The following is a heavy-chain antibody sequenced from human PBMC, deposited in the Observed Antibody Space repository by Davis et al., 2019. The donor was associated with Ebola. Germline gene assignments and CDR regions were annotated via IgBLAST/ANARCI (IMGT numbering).Heavy chain of an antibody. J-gene: IGHJ3*02. CDR2: ISGSGGST. Sequence: GGSLRLSCAASGFTFSSYGMHWVRQAPGKGPEWVSAISGSGGSTYYADSVKGRFTISRDNSKNTLYLQMNSLRAEDTAVYYCARVRGAFDIWGQGTMVTVSS. V-gene: IGHV3-23*01. D-gene: IGHD3-10*01. CDR1: GFTFSSYG. CDR3: ARVRGAFDI.